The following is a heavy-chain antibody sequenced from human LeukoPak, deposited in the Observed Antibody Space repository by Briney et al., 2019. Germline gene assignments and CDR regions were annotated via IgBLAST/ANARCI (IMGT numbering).Heavy chain of an antibody. CDR2: IYHSGST. J-gene: IGHJ4*02. V-gene: IGHV4-4*02. Sequence: SETLSLTCAVSGGSISSGNWWSWVRQPPGKGLEWIGEIYHSGSTNYNPSLKRRVTISVDKSKNQFSLILSSVTAADTAVYYCAREGRDGYNLGYWGQGTLVTVSS. CDR1: GGSISSGNW. D-gene: IGHD5-24*01. CDR3: AREGRDGYNLGY.